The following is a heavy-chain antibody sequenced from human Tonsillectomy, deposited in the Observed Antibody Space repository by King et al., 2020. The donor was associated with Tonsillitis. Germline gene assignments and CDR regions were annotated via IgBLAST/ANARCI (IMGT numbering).Heavy chain of an antibody. D-gene: IGHD3-22*01. CDR1: VGSISSSSYY. CDR3: ARHPRGGLLLFGKDIQFDY. Sequence: QLQESGPGLVKPSETLSLTCTVSVGSISSSSYYWGWIRQPPGKGLEWIGSVYYSGSTYYNPSLRSRVTISVDMSKNQFSLKLSSVTAADTAGFFFARHPRGGLLLFGKDIQFDYWGQGTLVTVSS. CDR2: VYYSGST. V-gene: IGHV4-39*01. J-gene: IGHJ4*02.